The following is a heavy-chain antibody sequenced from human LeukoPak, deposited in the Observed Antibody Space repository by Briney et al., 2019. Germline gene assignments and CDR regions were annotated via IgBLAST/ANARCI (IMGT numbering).Heavy chain of an antibody. CDR1: GYTFTSYY. CDR2: INPSGGST. Sequence: ASVKVSCKASGYTFTSYYMHWVRQAPGQGLEWMGIINPSGGSTSYAQKSQGRVTMTRDTSTSTVYMELSSLRSEDTAVYYCARDSRYYYDSSGYYSSLGYWGQGTLVTVSS. CDR3: ARDSRYYYDSSGYYSSLGY. V-gene: IGHV1-46*01. D-gene: IGHD3-22*01. J-gene: IGHJ4*02.